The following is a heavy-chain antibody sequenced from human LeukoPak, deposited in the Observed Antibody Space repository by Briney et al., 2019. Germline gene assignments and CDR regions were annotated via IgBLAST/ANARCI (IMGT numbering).Heavy chain of an antibody. Sequence: GASVKVSCKASGYTFTGYYMHWVRQAPGRGLEWMGWINPNSGGTNYAQKFKGWVTLTRDTSINTTYMELSRLASDVTAVYFCARGTPGSYLGYWGQGTLVTVSS. CDR3: ARGTPGSYLGY. J-gene: IGHJ4*02. CDR1: GYTFTGYY. CDR2: INPNSGGT. V-gene: IGHV1-2*04. D-gene: IGHD3-16*02.